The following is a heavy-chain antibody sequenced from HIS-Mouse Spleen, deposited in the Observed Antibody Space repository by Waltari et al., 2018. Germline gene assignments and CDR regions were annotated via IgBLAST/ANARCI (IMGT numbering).Heavy chain of an antibody. CDR2: ISYDGSNK. Sequence: QVQLVESGGGVVQPGRSLRLSCAGSGFNLSSEGMHWVRQAPGKGLEWVAVISYDGSNKYYADSVKGRFTISRDNSKNTLYLQMNSLRAEDTAVYYCAKDRGSQFDYWGQGTLVTVSS. CDR1: GFNLSSEG. V-gene: IGHV3-30*18. J-gene: IGHJ4*02. CDR3: AKDRGSQFDY. D-gene: IGHD1-26*01.